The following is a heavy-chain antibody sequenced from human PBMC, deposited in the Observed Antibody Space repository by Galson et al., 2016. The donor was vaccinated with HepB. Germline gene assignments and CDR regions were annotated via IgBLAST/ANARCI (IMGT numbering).Heavy chain of an antibody. J-gene: IGHJ2*01. D-gene: IGHD1-1*01. CDR3: ARYRGPSRYFDL. V-gene: IGHV3-48*02. CDR1: GFTFSTFG. CDR2: ISSGSSPI. Sequence: SLRLSCAASGFTFSTFGMNWVRQAPGQGLEWVSYISSGSSPIHYADSVRGRFTISRDNAKNSLYLQMNGLRDDDTAVYYCARYRGPSRYFDLWGRGTLVTVSS.